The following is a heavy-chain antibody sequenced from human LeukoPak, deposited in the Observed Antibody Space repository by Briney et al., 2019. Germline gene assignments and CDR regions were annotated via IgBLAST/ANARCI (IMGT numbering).Heavy chain of an antibody. CDR2: IKQDGSEK. J-gene: IGHJ1*01. D-gene: IGHD6-13*01. CDR3: ARDEIAADPWFQH. CDR1: GFTFSSYW. V-gene: IGHV3-7*01. Sequence: GGSLRLSCAASGFTFSSYWMSWVRQAPGKGLEWVANIKQDGSEKYYVDSVKGRFTISRDNAKNSLYLQMNSLRAEDTAVYYCARDEIAADPWFQHWGQGTLVTVSS.